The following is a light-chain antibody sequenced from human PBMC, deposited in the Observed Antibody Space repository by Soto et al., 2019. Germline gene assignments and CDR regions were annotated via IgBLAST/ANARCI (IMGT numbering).Light chain of an antibody. CDR2: DAS. Sequence: DIQMTQSPSTLSASVGDRVTITCRASQTLSNWLAWYQQTPGKAPKLLIYDASSLHSGAPSRFSGSGSGAEFTLTISSLQPDDFATYWCQQYESFPFTFDPGTKV. V-gene: IGKV1-5*01. J-gene: IGKJ3*01. CDR1: QTLSNW. CDR3: QQYESFPFT.